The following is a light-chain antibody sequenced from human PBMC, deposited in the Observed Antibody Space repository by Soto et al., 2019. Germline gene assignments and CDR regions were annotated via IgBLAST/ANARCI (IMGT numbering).Light chain of an antibody. CDR2: RAS. J-gene: IGKJ5*01. Sequence: DIQMTQSPSILSPSVGDRVTITCRASQSISSWLAWYQQKPGKAPKLLIHRASILESGVPSRFSGSGSGTEFTLTISSLEPEDFALYYCQQRNNWPPSITFGQGTRLEI. V-gene: IGKV1-5*03. CDR1: QSISSW. CDR3: QQRNNWPPSIT.